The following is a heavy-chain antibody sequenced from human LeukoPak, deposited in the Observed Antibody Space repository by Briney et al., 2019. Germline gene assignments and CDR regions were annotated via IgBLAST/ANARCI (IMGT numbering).Heavy chain of an antibody. Sequence: GASVKVSCKASGYTFTGYYMHWVRQAPGQGLEWMGWINPNSGGTNYAQKFQGRVTVTRDTSISTVYMELSRLRSDDTAVYYCARVRSGAIDYWGQGTLVTVSS. J-gene: IGHJ4*02. CDR2: INPNSGGT. CDR3: ARVRSGAIDY. D-gene: IGHD1-26*01. CDR1: GYTFTGYY. V-gene: IGHV1-2*02.